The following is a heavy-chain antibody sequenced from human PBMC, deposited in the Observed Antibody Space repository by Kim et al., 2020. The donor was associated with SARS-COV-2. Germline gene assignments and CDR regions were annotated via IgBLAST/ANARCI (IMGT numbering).Heavy chain of an antibody. CDR1: GGSVSSGSYY. CDR3: ARGGLWFGDVGYYYGMDV. J-gene: IGHJ6*02. Sequence: ETLSLTCTVSGGSVSSGSYYWSWIRQPPGKGLEWIEYIYYSGSTNYNPSLKSRVTISVDTSKNQFSLKLSSVTAADTAVYYCARGGLWFGDVGYYYGMDVWGQGTTVTVSS. V-gene: IGHV4-61*01. CDR2: IYYSGST. D-gene: IGHD3-10*01.